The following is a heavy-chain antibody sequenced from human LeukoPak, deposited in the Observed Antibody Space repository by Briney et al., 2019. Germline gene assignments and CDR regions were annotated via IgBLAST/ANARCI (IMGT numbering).Heavy chain of an antibody. CDR3: ARGGVAAAIQRGEGNFDY. Sequence: PGGSLRLSCAASGFTFSSYWMSWVRQAPGKGLEWVANIKQDGSEKYYVDSVKGRFTISRDNAKNSLYLQMNSLRAEDTAVYYCARGGVAAAIQRGEGNFDYWGQGTLVTVSS. CDR1: GFTFSSYW. CDR2: IKQDGSEK. V-gene: IGHV3-7*04. D-gene: IGHD2-2*02. J-gene: IGHJ4*02.